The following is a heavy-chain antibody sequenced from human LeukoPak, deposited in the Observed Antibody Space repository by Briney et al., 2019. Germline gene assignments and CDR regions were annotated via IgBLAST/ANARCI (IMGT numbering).Heavy chain of an antibody. V-gene: IGHV1-2*02. CDR1: GYTFTDYY. CDR2: INPNSGGT. J-gene: IGHJ4*02. D-gene: IGHD1-26*01. CDR3: ARALRSGSYLEAEY. Sequence: VASVKVSCKASGYTFTDYYMHWVRQAPGQGLEWMGWINPNSGGTNYAQKFQGRVTMTREMSISTAYMELSRLRSDDTAVYYCARALRSGSYLEAEYWGQGTLVTVSS.